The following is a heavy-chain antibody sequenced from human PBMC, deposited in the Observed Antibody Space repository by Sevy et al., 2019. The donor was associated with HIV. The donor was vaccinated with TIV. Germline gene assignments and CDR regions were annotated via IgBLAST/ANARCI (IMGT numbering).Heavy chain of an antibody. V-gene: IGHV3-33*01. CDR2: IWYDGNYK. D-gene: IGHD5-18*01. CDR1: GFTFSIYG. CDR3: AAGGLVDPAMVGNFDH. J-gene: IGHJ4*02. Sequence: GGSLRLSCAASGFTFSIYGMHWVRQAPGKGLEWVALIWYDGNYKYYADSVKGRFTISRDSSRSTVYLEMNSLRAEDTAVYYCAAGGLVDPAMVGNFDHWGQGALVTVSS.